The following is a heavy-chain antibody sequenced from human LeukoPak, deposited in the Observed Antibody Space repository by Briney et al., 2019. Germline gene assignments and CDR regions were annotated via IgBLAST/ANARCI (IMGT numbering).Heavy chain of an antibody. CDR1: GYTFTSYD. CDR2: VNPNSGNT. CDR3: ARVLYSSSWYADY. D-gene: IGHD6-13*01. V-gene: IGHV1-8*01. Sequence: ASVKVSCKASGYTFTSYDIDWVRQATGQGLEWMGWVNPNSGNTGYAQKFQGRVTMTWNSSIHTAYMELSSLRSEDTAVYYCARVLYSSSWYADYWGQGTLVTVSS. J-gene: IGHJ4*02.